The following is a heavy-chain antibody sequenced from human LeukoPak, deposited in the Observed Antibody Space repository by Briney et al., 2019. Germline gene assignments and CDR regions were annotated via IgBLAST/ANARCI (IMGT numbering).Heavy chain of an antibody. J-gene: IGHJ4*02. CDR2: ITGDGGAT. Sequence: QTGGSLRLSCAASGFTFDDYAMHWVRQGPGKCLEWVSIITGDGGATYYGDSVKGRFTISRDNSKNSLYLQMNSLRPEDTALYYCARGKIARGGDRYSACYFDYWGQGTLVTVSS. V-gene: IGHV3-43*02. CDR3: ARGKIARGGDRYSACYFDY. CDR1: GFTFDDYA. D-gene: IGHD2-21*02.